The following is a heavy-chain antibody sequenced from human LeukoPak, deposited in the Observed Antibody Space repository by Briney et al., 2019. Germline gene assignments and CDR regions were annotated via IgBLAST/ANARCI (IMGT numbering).Heavy chain of an antibody. V-gene: IGHV4-39*01. CDR1: GGSISSSSYY. CDR3: ARRHYYGSGSFDY. D-gene: IGHD3-10*01. J-gene: IGHJ4*02. Sequence: AETLSLTCTVSGGSISSSSYYWGWIRQPPGKGLEWIGSIYYSGSTYYNPSLKSRVTISVDTSKNQFSLKLSSVTAADTAVYYCARRHYYGSGSFDYWGQGTLATVSS. CDR2: IYYSGST.